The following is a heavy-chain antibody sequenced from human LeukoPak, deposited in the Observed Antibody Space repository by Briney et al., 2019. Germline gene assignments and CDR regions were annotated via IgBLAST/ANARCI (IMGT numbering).Heavy chain of an antibody. D-gene: IGHD6-19*01. J-gene: IGHJ4*02. Sequence: GRYLRLSCAASAFTFSSYGMHWVRQAPGKGLEWVAVIRYDGSNKYYADSVKGRFTISRDNYKSTLYLQMNSLRAEDTAVYYCARAPVAGTYYFDYWGQGTLVTVSS. CDR1: AFTFSSYG. CDR2: IRYDGSNK. V-gene: IGHV3-33*01. CDR3: ARAPVAGTYYFDY.